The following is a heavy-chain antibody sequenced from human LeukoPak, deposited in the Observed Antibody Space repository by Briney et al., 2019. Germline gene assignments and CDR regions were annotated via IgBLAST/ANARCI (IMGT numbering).Heavy chain of an antibody. J-gene: IGHJ4*02. Sequence: SETLSLTCAVSGGSIVNYYWSWIRQPAGKGLEWIGRIHSSGITHYNPSLKSRVTMSVDTSTNHFSLKLTSVTAADTAVYFCARDPRYDYGDYGFDYWGQGTLSPSPQ. CDR1: GGSIVNYY. CDR3: ARDPRYDYGDYGFDY. CDR2: IHSSGIT. D-gene: IGHD4-17*01. V-gene: IGHV4-4*07.